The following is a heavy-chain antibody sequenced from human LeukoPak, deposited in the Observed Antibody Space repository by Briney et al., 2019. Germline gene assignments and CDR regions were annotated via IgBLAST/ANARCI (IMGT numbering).Heavy chain of an antibody. V-gene: IGHV3-15*01. CDR3: STSGQHWDVFDY. J-gene: IGHJ4*02. Sequence: RTGGSLRLSCAASGFTFSNAWMSWVRQAPGKGLEWIGRIKSKTAGGTADYAAPVKGRFIISRDDSKNTVYLQMISLKTEDTGVYYCSTSGQHWDVFDYWGQGTLVTVSS. CDR2: IKSKTAGGTA. CDR1: GFTFSNAW. D-gene: IGHD1-1*01.